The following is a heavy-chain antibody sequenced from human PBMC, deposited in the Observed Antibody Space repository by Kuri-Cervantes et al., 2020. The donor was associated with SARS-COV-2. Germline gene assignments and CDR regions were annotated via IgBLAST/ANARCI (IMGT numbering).Heavy chain of an antibody. V-gene: IGHV4-34*01. CDR3: ARVWDGGDYFDY. J-gene: IGHJ4*02. CDR1: GESFSGYY. Sequence: SQTLSLTCAFYGESFSGYYWNWIRQSPGKGLQWIGEVNHRGSTNYNPSLKSRVTISVDTSKNQFSLKLSSVTAADTAVYYCARVWDGGDYFDYWGQGTLVTVSS. D-gene: IGHD3-16*01. CDR2: VNHRGST.